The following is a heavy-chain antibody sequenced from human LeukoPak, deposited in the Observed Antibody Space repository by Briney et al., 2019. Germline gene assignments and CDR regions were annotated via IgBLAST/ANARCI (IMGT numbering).Heavy chain of an antibody. CDR1: GFTFSGYA. V-gene: IGHV3-30-3*01. CDR3: VRAQATVTKYFQH. Sequence: GGSLRLSCAASGFTFSGYAMHWVRQAPGKGLEWVAVISYDGSNKYYADSVKGRFTISRDNSKNTLYLQMNSLRAEDTAVYYCVRAQATVTKYFQHWGQGTLVTVSS. D-gene: IGHD4-17*01. CDR2: ISYDGSNK. J-gene: IGHJ1*01.